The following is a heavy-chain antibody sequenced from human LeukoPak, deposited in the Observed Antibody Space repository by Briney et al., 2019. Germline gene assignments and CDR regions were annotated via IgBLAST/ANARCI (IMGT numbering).Heavy chain of an antibody. CDR1: GYTFTSYG. Sequence: SVKVSCKASGYTFTSYGISWVRQAPGQGLEWMGGIIPIFGTANYAQKFQGRVTITADESTSTAYMELSSLRSEDTAVYYCARDRLTTVTTTDNGKWFDPWGQGTLVTVSS. V-gene: IGHV1-69*13. D-gene: IGHD4-11*01. CDR3: ARDRLTTVTTTDNGKWFDP. J-gene: IGHJ5*02. CDR2: IIPIFGTA.